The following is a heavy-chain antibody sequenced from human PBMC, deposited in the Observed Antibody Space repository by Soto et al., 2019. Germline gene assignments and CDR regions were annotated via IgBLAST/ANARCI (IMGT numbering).Heavy chain of an antibody. J-gene: IGHJ5*02. CDR2: MFYSGAT. D-gene: IGHD2-15*01. Sequence: PSETLSLTCIVSGGSISSSSYYWGWIRQPPGKGLQWIGCMFYSGATYYNPSLKNRVTLSVDTSNNEFSLKLVSVTAPDTAVDYCARHKSGSDWLDPWGQGTLVTVSS. V-gene: IGHV4-39*01. CDR1: GGSISSSSYY. CDR3: ARHKSGSDWLDP.